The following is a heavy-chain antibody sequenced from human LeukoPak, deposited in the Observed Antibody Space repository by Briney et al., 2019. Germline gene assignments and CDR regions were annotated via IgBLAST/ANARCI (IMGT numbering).Heavy chain of an antibody. J-gene: IGHJ4*02. CDR3: ARAAGHDILTGSLLY. V-gene: IGHV3-9*01. D-gene: IGHD3-9*01. CDR1: GFTFDDFA. Sequence: PGGSLRLSCAASGFTFDDFAMHWVRQAPGKGLEWVSGISWNSGSMGYADSVKARFTISRDNAKNSLYLQMNSLRAEDTAVYYCARAAGHDILTGSLLYWGQGTLVTVSS. CDR2: ISWNSGSM.